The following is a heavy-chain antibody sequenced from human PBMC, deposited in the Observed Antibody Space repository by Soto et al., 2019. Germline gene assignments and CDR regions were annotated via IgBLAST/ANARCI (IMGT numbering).Heavy chain of an antibody. CDR1: GYTFTSYD. J-gene: IGHJ4*02. D-gene: IGHD6-13*01. V-gene: IGHV1-8*01. CDR2: MNPNSGNT. CDR3: ASPTGIAGPGPIGY. Sequence: ASVKVSCKASGYTFTSYDINWVRQATGQGLEWMGWMNPNSGNTGYAQKFQGRVTMTRNTSISTVYMELSSLRSEDTAVYYCASPTGIAGPGPIGYWGQGTLVTVSS.